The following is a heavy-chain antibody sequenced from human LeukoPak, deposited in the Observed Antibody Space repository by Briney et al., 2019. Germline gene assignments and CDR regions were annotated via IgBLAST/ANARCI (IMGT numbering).Heavy chain of an antibody. CDR3: ARDDGGMDV. Sequence: ASVKVSCQASGGTFRSYAISWVRQAPGQGLEWMGGIIPIFGTANYPQKFRGRVTITTDESTSTAYMGLSSLRSEDTAVYFCARDDGGMDVWGKGTTVTVSS. CDR1: GGTFRSYA. CDR2: IIPIFGTA. J-gene: IGHJ6*04. D-gene: IGHD5-24*01. V-gene: IGHV1-69*05.